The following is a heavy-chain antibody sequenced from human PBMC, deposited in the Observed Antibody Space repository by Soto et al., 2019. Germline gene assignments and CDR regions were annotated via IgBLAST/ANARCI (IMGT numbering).Heavy chain of an antibody. J-gene: IGHJ4*02. CDR3: ASDRFRGTYYLRGVTYFFEE. CDR1: GLTFTDYW. CDR2: IKQDESEK. V-gene: IGHV3-7*03. Sequence: GGSLRLSCVTYGLTFTDYWMSWVRQAPGKGLEWVANIKQDESEKNYLDSVKGRFTISRDNAKNSPYLQMNSLRAEDTAVYYCASDRFRGTYYLRGVTYFFEEWGQGAPVTVSS. D-gene: IGHD1-26*01.